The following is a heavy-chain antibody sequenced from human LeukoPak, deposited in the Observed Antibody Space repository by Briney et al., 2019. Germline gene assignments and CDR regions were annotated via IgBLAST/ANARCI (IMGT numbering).Heavy chain of an antibody. CDR3: ARGRGRHIVVVTATSAYYYGMDV. J-gene: IGHJ6*02. V-gene: IGHV4-4*02. CDR1: GGSISSSSSIC. Sequence: SETLSLTCAVSGGSISSSSSICWTWVRQPPGEGLEWIGEIYHNGATNYNPSLKSRVTMLLDKSKNQFPLKLSSVTAADTAVYYCARGRGRHIVVVTATSAYYYGMDVWGQGTTVTVSS. CDR2: IYHNGAT. D-gene: IGHD2-21*02.